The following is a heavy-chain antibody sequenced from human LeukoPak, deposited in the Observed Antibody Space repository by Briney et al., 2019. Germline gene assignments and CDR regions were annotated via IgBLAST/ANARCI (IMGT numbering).Heavy chain of an antibody. CDR2: ISAYNGNT. CDR3: ARPTTVTTLGAFDI. J-gene: IGHJ3*02. D-gene: IGHD4-17*01. V-gene: IGHV1-18*01. Sequence: ASVKVSCKASGYTFTSYGISWVRQAPGQGLEWAGWISAYNGNTNYAQKLQGRVTMTTDTSTSTAYMELRSLRSDDTAVYYCARPTTVTTLGAFDIWGQGTMVTVSS. CDR1: GYTFTSYG.